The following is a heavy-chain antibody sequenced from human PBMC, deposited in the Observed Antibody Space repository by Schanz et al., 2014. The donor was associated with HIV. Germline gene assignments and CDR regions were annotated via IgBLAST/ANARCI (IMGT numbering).Heavy chain of an antibody. V-gene: IGHV1-2*02. CDR3: ARNEFRLLPFDF. D-gene: IGHD2-21*02. CDR2: IDCSNGDT. J-gene: IGHJ4*02. CDR1: GYTFTNYY. Sequence: QVHLVQSGAKVRRPGASVKVSCMASGYTFTNYYIHWVRQAPGQGPEWMGWIDCSNGDTYYKKNFRGRVTMTRDTPITTVFMELSGLRSDDTAVYFCARNEFRLLPFDFWGQGTLVTVSS.